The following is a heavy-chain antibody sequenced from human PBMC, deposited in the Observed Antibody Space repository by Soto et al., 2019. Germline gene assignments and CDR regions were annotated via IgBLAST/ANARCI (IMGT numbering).Heavy chain of an antibody. J-gene: IGHJ4*02. CDR3: AKETSGTYYYGSGSYSADY. CDR1: GFTFSSYG. V-gene: IGHV3-33*06. D-gene: IGHD3-10*01. CDR2: IWYDGSNK. Sequence: QVQLVESGGGVVQPGRSLRLSCAASGFTFSSYGMHWVRQAPGKGLEWVAVIWYDGSNKYYADSVKGRFTISRDNSKNTLYLQMNSLRAEDTAVYYCAKETSGTYYYGSGSYSADYWGQGTLVTVS.